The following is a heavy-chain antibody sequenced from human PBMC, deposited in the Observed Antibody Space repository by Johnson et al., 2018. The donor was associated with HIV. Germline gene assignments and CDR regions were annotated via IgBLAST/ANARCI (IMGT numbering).Heavy chain of an antibody. CDR3: ARASGFDM. Sequence: VQLVESGGGVVRPGGSLRLSRAASGFTFDDHGKSWVRQAPGKGLEWVSGINWNGDNTGYADSVKGRFTISRDNAKNSLYLQMNSLRVDDTAVYYCARASGFDMWGQGTMVTVSS. CDR1: GFTFDDHG. D-gene: IGHD1-26*01. CDR2: INWNGDNT. J-gene: IGHJ3*02. V-gene: IGHV3-20*04.